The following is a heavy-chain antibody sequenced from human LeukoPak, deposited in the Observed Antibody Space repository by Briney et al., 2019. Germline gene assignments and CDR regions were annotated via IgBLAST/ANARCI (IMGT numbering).Heavy chain of an antibody. CDR1: GGSIRSGRYY. CDR2: ISYDGNT. CDR3: ATHGSCTSTSRSRWFDP. V-gene: IGHV4-39*01. Sequence: PSETLSLTCTVSGGSIRSGRYYWGWIRQPPGKGLEWIASISYDGNTYYNPSLKNRVTISVDTSKNQFSLKLSSVTAADTAVYYCATHGSCTSTSRSRWFDPWGQGTLVTVSS. J-gene: IGHJ5*02. D-gene: IGHD2-2*03.